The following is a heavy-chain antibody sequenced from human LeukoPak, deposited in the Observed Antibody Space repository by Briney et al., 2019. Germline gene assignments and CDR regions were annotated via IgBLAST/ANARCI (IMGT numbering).Heavy chain of an antibody. V-gene: IGHV3-33*08. Sequence: PGGSLRLSCAASGFTFGSCWMNWVRQTPGKGLEWVALIYYDGANKYYADSVKGRFTISRDNSKNTLFLQMNSLRVEDTAVYYCARQSTVATDWWGQGTLVTVSS. J-gene: IGHJ4*02. CDR3: ARQSTVATDW. CDR2: IYYDGANK. D-gene: IGHD4-23*01. CDR1: GFTFGSCW.